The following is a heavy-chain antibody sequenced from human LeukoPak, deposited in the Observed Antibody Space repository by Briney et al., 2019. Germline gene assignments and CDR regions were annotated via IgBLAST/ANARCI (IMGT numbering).Heavy chain of an antibody. CDR3: AKDAIAAAGTGYFQH. V-gene: IGHV3-9*01. CDR2: ISWNSGSI. CDR1: GFTFDDYA. D-gene: IGHD6-13*01. J-gene: IGHJ1*01. Sequence: GRSLGLSCAASGFTFDDYAMHWVRQAPGKGLEWVSGISWNSGSIGYAVSVKGRFTISRDNAKNSLYLQMNSLRAEDTALYYCAKDAIAAAGTGYFQHWGQGTLVTVSS.